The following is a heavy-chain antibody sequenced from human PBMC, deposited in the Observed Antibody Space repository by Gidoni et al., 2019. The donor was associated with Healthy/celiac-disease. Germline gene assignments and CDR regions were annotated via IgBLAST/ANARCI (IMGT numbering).Heavy chain of an antibody. CDR3: TGDFDY. D-gene: IGHD3-16*01. CDR2: IRSKANSYAT. CDR1: GFTFSGSA. V-gene: IGHV3-73*01. J-gene: IGHJ4*02. Sequence: EVQLVESGGGLVQPGGSLKLSCAASGFTFSGSAMPWVRQASGKGLEWVGRIRSKANSYATAYAASVKGRFTISRDDSKDTAYLQMNSLKTEDTAVYYCTGDFDYWGQGTLVTVSS.